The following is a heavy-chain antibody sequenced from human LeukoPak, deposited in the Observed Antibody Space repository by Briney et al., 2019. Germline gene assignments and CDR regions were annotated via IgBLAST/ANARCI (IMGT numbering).Heavy chain of an antibody. CDR1: GGTFSSYA. J-gene: IGHJ4*02. D-gene: IGHD1-26*01. Sequence: ASVKASCKASGGTFSSYAISWVRQAPGQGLEWMGRIIPILGIANYAQKFQGRVTITADKSTSTAYMELSSLRSEDTAVYYCAREDGGSFDYWGQGTLVTVSS. V-gene: IGHV1-69*04. CDR3: AREDGGSFDY. CDR2: IIPILGIA.